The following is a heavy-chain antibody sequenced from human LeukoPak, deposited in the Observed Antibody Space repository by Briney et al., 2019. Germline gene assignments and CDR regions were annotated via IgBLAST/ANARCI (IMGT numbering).Heavy chain of an antibody. D-gene: IGHD3-10*01. CDR2: INHSGST. J-gene: IGHJ3*02. CDR1: GGSFSGYY. V-gene: IGHV4-34*01. CDR3: ATGSGKYGDPDAFDI. Sequence: PSETLSLTCAVYGGSFSGYYWSCIRQPPGKGLEWIGEINHSGSTNYNPSLKSRVTISVDTSKNQFSLKLSSVTAADTAVYYCATGSGKYGDPDAFDIWGQGTMVTVSS.